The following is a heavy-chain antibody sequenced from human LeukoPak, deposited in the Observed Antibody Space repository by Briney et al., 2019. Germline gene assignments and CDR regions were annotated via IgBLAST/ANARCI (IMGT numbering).Heavy chain of an antibody. CDR2: INHSGST. CDR1: GGSFSGYY. V-gene: IGHV4-34*01. D-gene: IGHD3-10*01. J-gene: IGHJ4*02. Sequence: SETLPLTCAVYGGSFSGYYWSWIRQPPGKGLEWIGEINHSGSTNYNPSLKSRVTISVDTSKNQFSPKLSSVTAADTAVYYCARASMVRGVTWGQGTLVTVSS. CDR3: ARASMVRGVT.